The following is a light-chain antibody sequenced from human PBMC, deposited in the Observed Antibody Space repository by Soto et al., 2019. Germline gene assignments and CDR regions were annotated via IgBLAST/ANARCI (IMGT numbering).Light chain of an antibody. J-gene: IGKJ1*01. CDR2: DAS. Sequence: EIVLTQSPGTLSLSPGERATLSCRASQSISSYLAWYQQKPGQAPRLLIYDASNRATGIPDRFSGSGSGTDFALTINSLEPEDSAVYYCHQYGRSPWTFGQGTKV. CDR1: QSISSY. CDR3: HQYGRSPWT. V-gene: IGKV3-20*01.